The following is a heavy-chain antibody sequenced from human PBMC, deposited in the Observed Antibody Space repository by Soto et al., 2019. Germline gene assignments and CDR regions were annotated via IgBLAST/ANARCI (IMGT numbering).Heavy chain of an antibody. Sequence: QVQLQESGPGLVKPSQTLSLTCTVSGGSISSGDYYWSWIRQPPGKGLEWIGYIYYSGSTYYNPSLKSPVTISVDTSKNQFSLKLSSVTAADTAVYYCATTMIVGNGHFDYWGQGTLVTVSS. D-gene: IGHD3-22*01. CDR2: IYYSGST. V-gene: IGHV4-30-4*01. J-gene: IGHJ4*02. CDR1: GGSISSGDYY. CDR3: ATTMIVGNGHFDY.